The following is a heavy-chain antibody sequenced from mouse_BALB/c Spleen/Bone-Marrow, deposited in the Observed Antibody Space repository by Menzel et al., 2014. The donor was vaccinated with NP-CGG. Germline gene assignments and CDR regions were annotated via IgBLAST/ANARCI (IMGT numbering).Heavy chain of an antibody. V-gene: IGHV1-37*01. CDR1: GYSFTGYF. D-gene: IGHD2-4*01. CDR3: RGVYYNYDVYFDV. CDR2: INPYTGDT. Sequence: DVQLVESGPELLKPGASVKISCKATGYSFTGYFMNWVKQSHGKSLEWIGRINPYTGDTFYNQKFKGKATLTVDKSSSTAHMELLSLTSEGSAVYYCRGVYYNYDVYFDVWGAGTTVTVSS. J-gene: IGHJ1*01.